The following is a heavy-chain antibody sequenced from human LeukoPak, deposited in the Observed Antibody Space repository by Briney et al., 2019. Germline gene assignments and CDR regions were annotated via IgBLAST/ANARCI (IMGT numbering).Heavy chain of an antibody. Sequence: KPSETLSLTCAVYGGSFSGYYWSWIRQPPGKGLEWIGEINHSGSTNYNPSLKSRVTISVDTSKNQFSLKLSSVTAADTAVYYCARALPKWWPQVGGRGCFDPWGQGTLVTVSS. CDR2: INHSGST. J-gene: IGHJ5*02. V-gene: IGHV4-34*01. CDR3: ARALPKWWPQVGGRGCFDP. CDR1: GGSFSGYY. D-gene: IGHD2-15*01.